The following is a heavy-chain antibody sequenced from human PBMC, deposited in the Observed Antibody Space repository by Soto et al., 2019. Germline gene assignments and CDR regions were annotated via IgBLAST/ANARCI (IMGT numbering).Heavy chain of an antibody. V-gene: IGHV4-59*01. J-gene: IGHJ3*02. Sequence: SETLSLTCTVSGGSISSYYWSWIRQPPGKGLEWIGYIYYSGSTNYNPSLKSRVTISVDTSKNQFSLKLSSVTAADTAVYYCARALSVEKRWLQGRAIDIWGQGTMVTVSS. D-gene: IGHD5-12*01. CDR3: ARALSVEKRWLQGRAIDI. CDR1: GGSISSYY. CDR2: IYYSGST.